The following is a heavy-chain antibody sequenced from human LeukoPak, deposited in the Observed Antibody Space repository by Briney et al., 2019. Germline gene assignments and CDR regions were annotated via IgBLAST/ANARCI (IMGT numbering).Heavy chain of an antibody. V-gene: IGHV3-53*05. Sequence: PGGSLRLSCAASGVTVSSNYISWVRQAPGKGLEWVSVIYSDGRTYYTDSAKGRFTISRDNSKNTLYLQMNSLRAEDTAVYYCARDWERRQLWLRNYYYGMDVWGQGTTVTVSS. CDR3: ARDWERRQLWLRNYYYGMDV. CDR1: GVTVSSNY. D-gene: IGHD5-18*01. CDR2: IYSDGRT. J-gene: IGHJ6*02.